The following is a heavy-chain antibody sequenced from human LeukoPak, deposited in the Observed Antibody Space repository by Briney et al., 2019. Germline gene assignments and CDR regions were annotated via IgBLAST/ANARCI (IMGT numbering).Heavy chain of an antibody. D-gene: IGHD2/OR15-2a*01. CDR2: INPSGGST. Sequence: GASVKVSCKASGYTFTSYYMHWVRQAPGQGLEWMGIINPSGGSTSYAQKFQGRVTMTRDTSTSTVYMELSSLRSEDTAVYYCARGLLLSPEDPHYFDYWGQGTLVTVSS. CDR3: ARGLLLSPEDPHYFDY. J-gene: IGHJ4*02. CDR1: GYTFTSYY. V-gene: IGHV1-46*01.